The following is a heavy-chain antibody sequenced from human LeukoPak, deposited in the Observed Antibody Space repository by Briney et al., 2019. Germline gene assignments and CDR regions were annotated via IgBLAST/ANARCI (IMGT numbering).Heavy chain of an antibody. D-gene: IGHD5-18*01. CDR1: GYSISSGYY. V-gene: IGHV4-38-2*01. CDR2: IYHSGRT. J-gene: IGHJ4*02. Sequence: PSETLSLTCAVSGYSISSGYYWGWIRQPPGKGLEWIGSIYHSGRTYYNPSLKSRVTISVDTSKNQFSLKLSSVTAADTAVYYCARQYSYGPNLDYWGQGTLVTVSS. CDR3: ARQYSYGPNLDY.